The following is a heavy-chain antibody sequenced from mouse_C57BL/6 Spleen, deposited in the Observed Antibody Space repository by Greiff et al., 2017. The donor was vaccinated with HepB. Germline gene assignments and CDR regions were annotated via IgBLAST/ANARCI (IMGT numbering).Heavy chain of an antibody. D-gene: IGHD1-1*01. CDR2: IYPGSGNT. Sequence: QVQLKESGAELVRPGASVKLSCKASGYTFTDYYINWVKQRPGQGLEWIARIYPGSGNTYYNEKFKGKATLTAEKSSSTAYMQLSSLTSEDSAVYFCAAYYYGSSSTCAYWGQGTLVTVSA. CDR3: AAYYYGSSSTCAY. CDR1: GYTFTDYY. V-gene: IGHV1-76*01. J-gene: IGHJ3*01.